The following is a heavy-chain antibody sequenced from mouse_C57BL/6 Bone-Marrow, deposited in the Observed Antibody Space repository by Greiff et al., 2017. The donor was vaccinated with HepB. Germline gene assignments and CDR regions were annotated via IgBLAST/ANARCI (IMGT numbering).Heavy chain of an antibody. Sequence: QVQLQQPGAELVRPGTSVKLSCKASGYTFTSYWMHWVKQRPGQGLEWIGVIDPSDSYTNYNQKFKGKATLTVDTSSSTAYMQLSSLTSEDSAVYYCARDDYYGSSYWYFDVWGTGTTVTVSS. CDR2: IDPSDSYT. CDR3: ARDDYYGSSYWYFDV. J-gene: IGHJ1*03. V-gene: IGHV1-59*01. CDR1: GYTFTSYW. D-gene: IGHD1-1*01.